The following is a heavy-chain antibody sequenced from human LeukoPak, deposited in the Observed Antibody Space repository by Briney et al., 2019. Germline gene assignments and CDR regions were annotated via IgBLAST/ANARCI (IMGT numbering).Heavy chain of an antibody. J-gene: IGHJ4*02. CDR2: ISYDGSNI. Sequence: PGGSLRLSCAASGFTFSSYWMNWARQAPGKGLEWVAVISYDGSNIYYADSVKGRFTISRDNSKNTLYLQMNRLRAEETAVYYCARDHFGDYCIDYWGQGALVTVSS. V-gene: IGHV3-30*03. CDR1: GFTFSSYW. CDR3: ARDHFGDYCIDY. D-gene: IGHD4-17*01.